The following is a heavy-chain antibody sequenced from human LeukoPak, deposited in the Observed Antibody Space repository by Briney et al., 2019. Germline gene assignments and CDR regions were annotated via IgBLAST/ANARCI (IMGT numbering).Heavy chain of an antibody. Sequence: GGSLRLSCAASGFTFNSYAMSWVRQAPGKGLEWFSAIGGSGGRTYYADSVKGRFTISRDNSKNTLYLQMNSLRAEDTAVYYCAKEVGSGWYEFDYWGQGTLVTVSS. J-gene: IGHJ4*02. CDR3: AKEVGSGWYEFDY. CDR1: GFTFNSYA. D-gene: IGHD6-19*01. V-gene: IGHV3-23*01. CDR2: IGGSGGRT.